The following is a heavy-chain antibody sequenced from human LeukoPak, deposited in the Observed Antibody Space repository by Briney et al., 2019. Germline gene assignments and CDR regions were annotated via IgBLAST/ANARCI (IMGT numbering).Heavy chain of an antibody. CDR1: GYTFTSYG. J-gene: IGHJ5*02. V-gene: IGHV1-18*01. CDR3: ARDEEIDWFDP. CDR2: ISAYNGNT. D-gene: IGHD2-21*01. Sequence: ASVKVSCKASGYTFTSYGISWMRQAPGQGLERMGWISAYNGNTNYAQKLQGRVTMTTDTSTSTAYMELRSLRSDDAAVYYCARDEEIDWFDPWGQGTLVTVSS.